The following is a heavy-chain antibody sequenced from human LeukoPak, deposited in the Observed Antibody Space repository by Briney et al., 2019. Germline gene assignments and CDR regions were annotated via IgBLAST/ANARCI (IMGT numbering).Heavy chain of an antibody. D-gene: IGHD5-18*01. CDR2: TYYRSTWYN. CDR1: GDSVSSNSAA. CDR3: ARAYNYGFDY. Sequence: SQTLSLTCAISGDSVSSNSAAWIWIRQSPSRGLEGLGRTYYRSTWYNDYPVSVKSRITINPDTSKNQFSLQLNSVTPEDTAIYYCARAYNYGFDYWGQGTLVTVSS. J-gene: IGHJ4*02. V-gene: IGHV6-1*01.